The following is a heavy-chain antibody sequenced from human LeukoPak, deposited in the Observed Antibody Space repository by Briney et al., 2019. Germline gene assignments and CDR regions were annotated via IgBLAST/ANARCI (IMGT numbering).Heavy chain of an antibody. V-gene: IGHV3-23*01. D-gene: IGHD2-15*01. CDR2: ISGSGGST. Sequence: PGGSLRLSCAASGFTFSSYAMSWVRQAPGKGLEWVSAISGSGGSTYYADSVKGRFTISRDNSKNTLFLQMSSLRAEDTAVYYCAKGLGGSSYSSSDYWGQGTLVTVSS. CDR3: AKGLGGSSYSSSDY. CDR1: GFTFSSYA. J-gene: IGHJ4*02.